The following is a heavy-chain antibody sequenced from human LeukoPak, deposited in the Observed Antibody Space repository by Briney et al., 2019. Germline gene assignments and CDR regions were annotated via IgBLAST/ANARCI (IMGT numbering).Heavy chain of an antibody. Sequence: ASVKVSRKASGYTFTGYYIHWVRQAPGQGLEWMGWINPNSGGSNYVQQFQGRVTLTRDLSITTAYMELSSLRFDDTAVYYCARSGGGGSWYDLDYWGQGALVTVS. CDR1: GYTFTGYY. CDR3: ARSGGGGSWYDLDY. J-gene: IGHJ4*02. V-gene: IGHV1-2*02. D-gene: IGHD6-13*01. CDR2: INPNSGGS.